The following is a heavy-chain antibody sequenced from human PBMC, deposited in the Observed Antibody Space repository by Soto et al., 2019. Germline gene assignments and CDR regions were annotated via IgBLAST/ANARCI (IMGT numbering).Heavy chain of an antibody. D-gene: IGHD3-3*01. CDR3: AHRVLRAVFGLVTTTAIYFDF. V-gene: IGHV2-5*02. J-gene: IGHJ4*02. CDR1: GFSLTTSRVG. CDR2: IYWDDDK. Sequence: QITLDESGPTVVKPTETLTLTCTFSGFSLTTSRVGVGWVRQAPGKAPEWLAFIYWDDDKRYSSSLKSRLTITKDTSKNQVVLTMANVDPADTATYYCAHRVLRAVFGLVTTTAIYFDFWGQGTPVVVSS.